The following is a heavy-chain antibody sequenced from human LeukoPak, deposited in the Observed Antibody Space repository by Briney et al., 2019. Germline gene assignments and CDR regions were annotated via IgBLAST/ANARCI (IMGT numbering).Heavy chain of an antibody. Sequence: GGSLRLSCAVSGFTVSSNYMSWVRQAPGKGLEWVSVIYSGGSTYYADSVKGRFTISRDSSKNTLYLQMNSLRAEDTAVYHCARMDSGVIAAAVDDYYYYGMDVWGQGTTVTVSS. CDR1: GFTVSSNY. V-gene: IGHV3-53*01. J-gene: IGHJ6*02. CDR2: IYSGGST. CDR3: ARMDSGVIAAAVDDYYYYGMDV. D-gene: IGHD6-13*01.